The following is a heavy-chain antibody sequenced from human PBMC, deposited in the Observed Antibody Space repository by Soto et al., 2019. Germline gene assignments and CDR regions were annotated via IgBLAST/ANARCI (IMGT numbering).Heavy chain of an antibody. V-gene: IGHV3-66*01. CDR1: GFSVSTKY. CDR3: TREDVECSSGSCYGGPMNV. CDR2: IQSGGST. D-gene: IGHD2-15*01. Sequence: EVQLVESGGGLVQPGGSLRLSCAASGFSVSTKYMSWVRQAPGKGLELLSLIQSGGSTYYADSVKRRFTISRDNSVNTLFVQMSSIGVRDTAVYYCTREDVECSSGSCYGGPMNVWGKGTTVTVSA. J-gene: IGHJ6*04.